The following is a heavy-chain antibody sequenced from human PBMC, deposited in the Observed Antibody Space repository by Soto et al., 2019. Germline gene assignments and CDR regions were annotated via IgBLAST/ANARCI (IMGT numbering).Heavy chain of an antibody. Sequence: PGGSLRLSCAASGFTFSSYSMNWVRQAPGKGLEWVSYISSSSSTIYYADSVKGRFTISRDNAKNSLYLQMNSLRDEDTAVYYCARGEAVAGYYYYYGMDVWGQGTTVTVSS. CDR3: ARGEAVAGYYYYYGMDV. D-gene: IGHD6-19*01. V-gene: IGHV3-48*02. CDR1: GFTFSSYS. J-gene: IGHJ6*02. CDR2: ISSSSSTI.